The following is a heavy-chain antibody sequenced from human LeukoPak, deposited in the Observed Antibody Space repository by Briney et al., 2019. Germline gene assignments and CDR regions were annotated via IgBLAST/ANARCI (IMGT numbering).Heavy chain of an antibody. Sequence: GGSLRLSCAASGFTFSSYGMHWVRQAPGKGLEWVAVIWYDGSNKYYADSVKGRFTISRDNSKNTLYLQMNSLRAEDTAVYYCARVYRSQQQLPPDYWGQGTLVTVSS. CDR2: IWYDGSNK. CDR3: ARVYRSQQQLPPDY. V-gene: IGHV3-33*01. J-gene: IGHJ4*02. D-gene: IGHD6-13*01. CDR1: GFTFSSYG.